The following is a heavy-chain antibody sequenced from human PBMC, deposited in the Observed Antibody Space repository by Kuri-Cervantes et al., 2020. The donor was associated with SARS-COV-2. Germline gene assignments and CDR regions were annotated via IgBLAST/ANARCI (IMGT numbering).Heavy chain of an antibody. Sequence: GSRRLACAVYGGSFSDYSWSWIRQPPGKGLEWIGSVSYSGSAYYNPSLKGRVTISVDTSKNQFSLRLTSVTAADTAVYYGAGGGQGYCSGGTCYSTGYFDYWGQGTLVTVSS. J-gene: IGHJ4*02. CDR3: AGGGQGYCSGGTCYSTGYFDY. D-gene: IGHD2-15*01. CDR1: GGSFSDYS. V-gene: IGHV4-34*01. CDR2: VSYSGSA.